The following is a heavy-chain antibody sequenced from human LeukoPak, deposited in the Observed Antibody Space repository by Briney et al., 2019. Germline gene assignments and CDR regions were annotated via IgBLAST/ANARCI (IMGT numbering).Heavy chain of an antibody. J-gene: IGHJ6*03. Sequence: PSETLSLTCTVSGGSISSSSYYWGWIRQPPGKGLEWIGSIYYSGSTYYNPSLKSRVTISVDTSKNQFSLKLSSVTAADTAVYYCARRSPGILWFHDYYYMDVWGKGTTVTISS. CDR2: IYYSGST. D-gene: IGHD3-10*01. V-gene: IGHV4-39*07. CDR3: ARRSPGILWFHDYYYMDV. CDR1: GGSISSSSYY.